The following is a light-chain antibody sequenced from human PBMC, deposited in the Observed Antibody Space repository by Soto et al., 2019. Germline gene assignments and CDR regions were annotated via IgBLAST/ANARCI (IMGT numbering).Light chain of an antibody. Sequence: QSALTQPASVSGSPGQSIAISCTGTSSGVGAYNYVSWFQQHPGKAPKLMIYDVGSRPSGVSNRFSGSKSGNTASLTISGLQAEDEADYYCSSYTTSTTYVFGTGTKLTVL. V-gene: IGLV2-14*03. CDR2: DVG. J-gene: IGLJ1*01. CDR3: SSYTTSTTYV. CDR1: SSGVGAYNY.